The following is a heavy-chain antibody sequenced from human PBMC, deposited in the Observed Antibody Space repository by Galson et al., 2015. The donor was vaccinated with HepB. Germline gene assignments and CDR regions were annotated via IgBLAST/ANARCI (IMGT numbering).Heavy chain of an antibody. D-gene: IGHD3-10*01. CDR1: GFTFSSYG. Sequence: SLRLSCAASGFTFSSYGMHWVRQAPGKGLEWVAVIWYDGSNKYYADSVKGRFTISRDNSKNTLYLQMNSLRAEDTAVYYCARAGSGSSYYYYGMDVWGQGTTVTVSS. V-gene: IGHV3-33*08. CDR2: IWYDGSNK. J-gene: IGHJ6*02. CDR3: ARAGSGSSYYYYGMDV.